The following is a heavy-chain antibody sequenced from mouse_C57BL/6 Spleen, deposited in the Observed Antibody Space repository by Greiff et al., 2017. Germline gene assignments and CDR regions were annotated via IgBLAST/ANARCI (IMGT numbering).Heavy chain of an antibody. CDR1: GYTFTDYE. Sequence: VQLQQSGAELVRPGASVTLSCKASGYTFTDYEIHWVKQTPVHGLEWIGAIDPDTGGTAYNQKFKGKAILTADKSSSTAYMELRSLTSADSAVYYWTRRGSFAYWGQGTLVTVSA. J-gene: IGHJ3*01. CDR2: IDPDTGGT. V-gene: IGHV1-15*01. CDR3: TRRGSFAY.